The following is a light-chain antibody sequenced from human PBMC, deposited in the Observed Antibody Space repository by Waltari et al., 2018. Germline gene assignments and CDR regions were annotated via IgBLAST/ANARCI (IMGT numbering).Light chain of an antibody. V-gene: IGLV6-57*03. CDR3: QSYAGNVVV. Sequence: MLTQPHSVSESPGKTVTLSCTRSRDRIATFFVQWYQQRPGSAPRTVIYDDSLRPSGVPARFSGSIDTSSNSAYLTISGLQPEDEADYFCQSYAGNVVVFGGGTKLTVL. J-gene: IGLJ2*01. CDR2: DDS. CDR1: RDRIATFF.